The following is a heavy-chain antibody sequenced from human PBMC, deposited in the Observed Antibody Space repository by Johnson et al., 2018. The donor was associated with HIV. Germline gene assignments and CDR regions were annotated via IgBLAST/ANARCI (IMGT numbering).Heavy chain of an antibody. J-gene: IGHJ3*02. CDR2: IYSGGST. CDR1: GFTFSSYA. V-gene: IGHV3-66*01. CDR3: ARDHRAYCGGDCYSDAFDI. Sequence: EVQLVESGGGLVQRGGSLRLSCIASGFTFSSYAMSWVRQAPGKGLEWVSVIYSGGSTYYADSVKGRFTISRDNSKNTLYLQMNSLRAEDTAVYYCARDHRAYCGGDCYSDAFDIWGQGTMVTVSS. D-gene: IGHD2-21*02.